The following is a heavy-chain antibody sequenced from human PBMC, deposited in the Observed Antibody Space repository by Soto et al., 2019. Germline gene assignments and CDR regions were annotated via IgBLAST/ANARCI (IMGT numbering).Heavy chain of an antibody. CDR1: GASITFGGYS. CDR3: SRGGGSDSFDY. V-gene: IGHV4-30-2*01. J-gene: IGHJ4*02. Sequence: SETLSLTCTASGASITFGGYSWIWIPQTPGKGLEWIGYINHLETTFYNPSFESRLTLSIDRAKNQFSLKLHSMSAAARAVYFCSRGGGSDSFDYWGQGSLVTVSS. CDR2: INHLETT. D-gene: IGHD1-26*01.